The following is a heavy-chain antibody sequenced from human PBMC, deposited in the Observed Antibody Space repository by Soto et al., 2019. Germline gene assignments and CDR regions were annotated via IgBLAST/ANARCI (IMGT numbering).Heavy chain of an antibody. CDR1: GFTVSSNY. J-gene: IGHJ4*02. Sequence: GGSLRLSCAASGFTVSSNYMSWVRQAPGKGLEWVSVIYSGGSTYYADSVKGRFTISRDNSKNTLYLQMNSLRAEDTAVYYCARARPQDSSWYLYGYFDYWGQGTLVTVSS. CDR2: IYSGGST. D-gene: IGHD6-13*01. V-gene: IGHV3-66*01. CDR3: ARARPQDSSWYLYGYFDY.